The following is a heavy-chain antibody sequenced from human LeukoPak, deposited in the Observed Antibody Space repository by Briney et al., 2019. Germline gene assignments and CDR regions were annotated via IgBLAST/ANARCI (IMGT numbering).Heavy chain of an antibody. J-gene: IGHJ3*02. Sequence: ASVKVSCKASGYTFTSYGISWVRQAPGQGLEWMGWISAYNGNTNYAQKLQGRVTMTTDTSTSTAYMELRSLRSDDTAVYYCARGVLRYFAQGLAFDIWGQGTMVTVSS. V-gene: IGHV1-18*01. CDR1: GYTFTSYG. D-gene: IGHD3-9*01. CDR3: ARGVLRYFAQGLAFDI. CDR2: ISAYNGNT.